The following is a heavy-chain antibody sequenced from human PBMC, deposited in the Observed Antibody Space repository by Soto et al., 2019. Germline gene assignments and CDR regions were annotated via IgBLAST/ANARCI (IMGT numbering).Heavy chain of an antibody. J-gene: IGHJ6*02. CDR3: ARQNPANYYYYGMDV. CDR1: GGSISSSSYY. Sequence: SETLCLTCTVSGGSISSSSYYWGWIRQPPGKGLEWIGSIYYSGSTYYNPSLKSRVTISVDTSKNQFSLKLSSVTAADTAVYYCARQNPANYYYYGMDVWGQGTTVTVSS. V-gene: IGHV4-39*01. CDR2: IYYSGST.